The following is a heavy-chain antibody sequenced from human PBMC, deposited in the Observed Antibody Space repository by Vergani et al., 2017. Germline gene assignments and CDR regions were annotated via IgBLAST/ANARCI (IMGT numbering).Heavy chain of an antibody. D-gene: IGHD4-11*01. V-gene: IGHV1-2*02. CDR1: GYTFTGYY. CDR2: INPNSGGT. J-gene: IGHJ3*02. CDR3: ARALGTTNDAFDI. Sequence: QVQLVQSGAEVKKPGASVKVSCKASGYTFTGYYMHWVRQAPGQGLEWMGWINPNSGGTNYAQKFQGRVTITADKSTSTAYMELSSLRSEDTAVYYCARALGTTNDAFDIWGQGTMVTVSS.